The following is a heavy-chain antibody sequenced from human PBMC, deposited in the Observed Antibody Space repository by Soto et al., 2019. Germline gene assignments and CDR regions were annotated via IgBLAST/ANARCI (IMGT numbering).Heavy chain of an antibody. D-gene: IGHD3-16*01. CDR3: FRGGVTSRTFDY. Sequence: GESLKISCKASGYIIKNYWIGWVRQMPGQGLEWMGIIFPDDSDTRYGPSFQGHVTISVDKSFSTAYVQWSSLKASDSAIYYCFRGGVTSRTFDYWGQGTLVTVSS. CDR2: IFPDDSDT. V-gene: IGHV5-51*01. J-gene: IGHJ4*02. CDR1: GYIIKNYW.